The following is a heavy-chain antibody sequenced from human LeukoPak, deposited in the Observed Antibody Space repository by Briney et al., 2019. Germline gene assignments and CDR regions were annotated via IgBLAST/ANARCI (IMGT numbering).Heavy chain of an antibody. CDR1: GFTFSSYA. J-gene: IGHJ3*02. Sequence: GGSQRLSCAASGFTFSSYAMSWVRQAPGKGLEWVSAISGSGGSTYYADSVKGRFTISRDNSKNTLYLQMNSLRAEDTAVYYCAKVKGLYYDILTGYYRGDAFDIWGQGTMVTVSS. CDR2: ISGSGGST. D-gene: IGHD3-9*01. V-gene: IGHV3-23*01. CDR3: AKVKGLYYDILTGYYRGDAFDI.